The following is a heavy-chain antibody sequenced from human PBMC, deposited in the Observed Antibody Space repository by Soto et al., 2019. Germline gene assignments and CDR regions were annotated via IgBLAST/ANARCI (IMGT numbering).Heavy chain of an antibody. CDR1: GFTFSSYS. Sequence: GGSLRLSCAASGFTFSSYSMNWVRQAPGKGLEWVSYSSSSSRTIYYADSVKGRFTISRDNAKNTLSLQMNSLRAEDTAVYYCAREIYDDYDSSGFDHWGQGTLVTVSS. J-gene: IGHJ4*02. D-gene: IGHD3-22*01. V-gene: IGHV3-48*01. CDR2: SSSSSRTI. CDR3: AREIYDDYDSSGFDH.